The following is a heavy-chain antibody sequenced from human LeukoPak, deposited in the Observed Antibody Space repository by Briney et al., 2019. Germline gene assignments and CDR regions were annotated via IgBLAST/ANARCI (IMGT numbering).Heavy chain of an antibody. J-gene: IGHJ4*02. Sequence: ASVKVSCKASGYTFTGYYMHWVRQAPGQGLEWMGWINPNSGGTNYAQKFQGRVTMTRDTSISTAYMELSRLRSDDTAVYYCARAEMATDSVDYWGQGTLVTVSS. CDR1: GYTFTGYY. CDR3: ARAEMATDSVDY. CDR2: INPNSGGT. V-gene: IGHV1-2*02. D-gene: IGHD5-24*01.